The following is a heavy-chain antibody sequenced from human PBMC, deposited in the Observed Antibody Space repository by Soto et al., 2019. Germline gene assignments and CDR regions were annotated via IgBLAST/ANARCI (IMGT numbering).Heavy chain of an antibody. CDR2: INSDGSIT. CDR1: GFTFSGYW. CDR3: VKYSRSVGGSYRPDY. J-gene: IGHJ4*02. D-gene: IGHD3-16*02. V-gene: IGHV3-74*01. Sequence: PGGSLTLSCAASGFTFSGYWMHWVRQVPEKGLVWVSRINSDGSITNYADAVKGLYTTSRDNVKNMMYLQMNSLRAEYTAVYYCVKYSRSVGGSYRPDYWGQGTLVTVSS.